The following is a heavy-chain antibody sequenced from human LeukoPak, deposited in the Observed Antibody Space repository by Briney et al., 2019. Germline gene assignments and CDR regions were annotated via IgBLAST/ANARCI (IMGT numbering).Heavy chain of an antibody. V-gene: IGHV4-34*01. J-gene: IGHJ6*02. CDR3: ARVRAAAGTPPYYYYGMDV. D-gene: IGHD6-13*01. CDR1: GGSFSGYY. Sequence: SETLSLTCAVYGGSFSGYYWSWIRQPPGKGLEWIGEINHSGSTNYNPSLKSRVTISVDTSKNQFSLKLSSVTAADTAVYYCARVRAAAGTPPYYYYGMDVWGQGTTVTVSS. CDR2: INHSGST.